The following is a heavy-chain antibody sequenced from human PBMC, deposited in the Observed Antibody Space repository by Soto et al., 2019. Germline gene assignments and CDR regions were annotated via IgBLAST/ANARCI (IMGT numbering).Heavy chain of an antibody. J-gene: IGHJ4*02. V-gene: IGHV4-4*02. Sequence: SETLSLTCTVSGDSISSLNWWSWVRQPPGKGLEWLGQIHHNGNTDYNASLKSRVTISIDKSKNQFSLNLNSVTVADTAVYYCARVRREFDTSGPVDYWGQGTLVTVSS. CDR2: IHHNGNT. D-gene: IGHD3-10*01. CDR3: ARVRREFDTSGPVDY. CDR1: GDSISSLNW.